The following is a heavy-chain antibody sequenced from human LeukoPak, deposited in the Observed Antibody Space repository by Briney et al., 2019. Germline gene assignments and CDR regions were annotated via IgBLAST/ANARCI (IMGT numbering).Heavy chain of an antibody. Sequence: SQTLSLTCAISGDSVSSNSAAWNWIRQSPPRGLEWLGRTYYRSKWYNDYAVSVKSRITINPDTSKNQFSLQLNSVTPEDTAVYYCARATERVYSSSWLDYWGQGTLVTVSS. V-gene: IGHV6-1*01. D-gene: IGHD6-13*01. CDR1: GDSVSSNSAA. CDR3: ARATERVYSSSWLDY. CDR2: TYYRSKWYN. J-gene: IGHJ4*02.